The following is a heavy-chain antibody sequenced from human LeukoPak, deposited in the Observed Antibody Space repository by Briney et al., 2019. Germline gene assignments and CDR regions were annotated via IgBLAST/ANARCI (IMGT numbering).Heavy chain of an antibody. Sequence: SETLSLTCAVSGGSISSGGYSWSWIRQPPGKGLEWIGYIYHSGSTNYNPSLKSRVTISVDTSKNQFSLKLSSVTAADTAVYYCARVGGGFWFDPWGQGTLVTVSS. CDR3: ARVGGGFWFDP. V-gene: IGHV4-30-2*01. CDR2: IYHSGST. J-gene: IGHJ5*02. CDR1: GGSISSGGYS.